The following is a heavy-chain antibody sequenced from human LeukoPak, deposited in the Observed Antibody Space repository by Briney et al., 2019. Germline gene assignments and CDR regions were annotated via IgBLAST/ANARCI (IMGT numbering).Heavy chain of an antibody. CDR3: AKDPGYGDYPNGLDY. V-gene: IGHV3-30-3*01. CDR1: GFTFSSYA. J-gene: IGHJ4*02. Sequence: PGGSLRLSCAASGFTFSSYAMHWVRQAPGKGLEWVAVISYDGSNKYYADSVKGRFTISRDNSKNTLYLQMNSLRAEDTAVYYCAKDPGYGDYPNGLDYWGQGTLVTVSS. D-gene: IGHD4-17*01. CDR2: ISYDGSNK.